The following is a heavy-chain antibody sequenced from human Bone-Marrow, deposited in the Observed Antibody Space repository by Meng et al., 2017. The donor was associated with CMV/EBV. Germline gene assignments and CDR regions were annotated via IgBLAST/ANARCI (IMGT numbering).Heavy chain of an antibody. J-gene: IGHJ4*02. V-gene: IGHV3-21*01. CDR3: AREDVIPVAPFDY. CDR1: GFTFSSYS. D-gene: IGHD2-2*01. CDR2: ISSGSTSI. Sequence: GGSLRLSCAASGFTFSSYSMNWVGQAPGKGLEWVSSISSGSTSIYYTDSVRGRFAISRDNAKNSLYLQMNSLRAEDTAVYYWAREDVIPVAPFDYWGQGTLVTVSS.